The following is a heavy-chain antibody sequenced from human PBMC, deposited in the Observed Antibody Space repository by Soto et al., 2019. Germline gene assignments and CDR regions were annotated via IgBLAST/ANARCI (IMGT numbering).Heavy chain of an antibody. CDR3: ARTGSTQTYYYYYGMDV. CDR2: IYYSGST. J-gene: IGHJ6*02. CDR1: GGSISSSSYY. Sequence: SETLSLTCTVSGGSISSSSYYWGWIRQPPGKGLEWVGSIYYSGSTYYNPSLKSRVTISVDTSKNQFSLKLSSVTAADTAVYYCARTGSTQTYYYYYGMDVWGQGTTVTVSS. V-gene: IGHV4-39*01. D-gene: IGHD4-17*01.